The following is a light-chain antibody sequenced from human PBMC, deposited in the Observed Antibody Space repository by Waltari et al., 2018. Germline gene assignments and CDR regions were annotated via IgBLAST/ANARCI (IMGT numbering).Light chain of an antibody. Sequence: EIVMTPPPATLSLSPGERATLSCRASQSVSSNLAWYQQKTGQAPRLLLYGASTRATGIPARFSGSGSGTEFTLTISSLQSEDVAVDYCQEYNNWPPTRWTFGQGTKVEIK. CDR2: GAS. CDR1: QSVSSN. V-gene: IGKV3-15*01. CDR3: QEYNNWPPTRWT. J-gene: IGKJ1*01.